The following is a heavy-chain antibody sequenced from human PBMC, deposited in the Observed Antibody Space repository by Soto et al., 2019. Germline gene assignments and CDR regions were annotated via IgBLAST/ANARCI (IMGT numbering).Heavy chain of an antibody. CDR3: AKDLGFSGYDFDWYFDL. D-gene: IGHD5-12*01. CDR2: IGTAGDT. V-gene: IGHV3-13*01. CDR1: GFTFSSYD. Sequence: GGSLRLSCAASGFTFSSYDMHWVRQATGKGLEWVSAIGTAGDTYYPGSVKGRFTISRENAKNSLYLQMNSLRAGDTAVYYCAKDLGFSGYDFDWYFDLWGRGTLVTVSS. J-gene: IGHJ2*01.